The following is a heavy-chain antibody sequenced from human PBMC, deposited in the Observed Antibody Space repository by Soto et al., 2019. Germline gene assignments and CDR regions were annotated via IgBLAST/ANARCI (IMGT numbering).Heavy chain of an antibody. CDR1: GGSISSGGYS. J-gene: IGHJ4*02. CDR3: ARVQYYGSGRPNDY. D-gene: IGHD3-10*01. CDR2: IYHSGST. Sequence: PSETLSLTCAVSGGSISSGGYSWSWIRQPPGKGLEWIGYIYHSGSTNYNPSLKSRVTISVDTSKNQFSLKLSSVTAADTAVYYCARVQYYGSGRPNDYWGQGTLVTVSS. V-gene: IGHV4-30-2*01.